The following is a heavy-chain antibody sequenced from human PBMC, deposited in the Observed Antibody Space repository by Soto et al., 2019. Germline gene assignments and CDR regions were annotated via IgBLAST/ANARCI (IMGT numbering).Heavy chain of an antibody. J-gene: IGHJ5*02. V-gene: IGHV1-69*12. D-gene: IGHD6-13*01. Sequence: QVQLVQSGAEVKKPGSSVKVSCKASGGTFSSYAISWVRQAPGQGLEWMGGIIPIFGTANYAQKFQGRVTITGEESTSKAYMELSSRRSGDTAVYYCARDGVSVGVRSSWDNWFDPWGQGTLVTVSS. CDR1: GGTFSSYA. CDR3: ARDGVSVGVRSSWDNWFDP. CDR2: IIPIFGTA.